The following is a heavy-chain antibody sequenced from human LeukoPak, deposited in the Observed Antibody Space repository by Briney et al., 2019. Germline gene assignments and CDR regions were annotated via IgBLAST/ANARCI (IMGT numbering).Heavy chain of an antibody. J-gene: IGHJ4*02. D-gene: IGHD1-26*01. CDR3: AGQVGYFDY. CDR2: ISTSGNT. V-gene: IGHV4-61*02. Sequence: SQTLSLTCTVSGGSVSGGSYYWSWIRQPAGKELEWIGRISTSGNTNYNPSLKSRVTISRDMSKNQFSLRLSSVTAADTAVYYCAGQVGYFDYWGQGTLVTVSS. CDR1: GGSVSGGSYY.